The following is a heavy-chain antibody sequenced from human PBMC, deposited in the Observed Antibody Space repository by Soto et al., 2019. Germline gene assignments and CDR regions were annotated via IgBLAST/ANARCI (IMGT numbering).Heavy chain of an antibody. CDR1: GFTFSSYA. CDR2: ISYDGSNK. Sequence: GGSLRLSCAASGFTFSSYAMHWARQAPGKGLEWVAVISYDGSNKYYADSVKGRFTISRDNSKNTLYLQMNSLRAEDTAVYYCASYDILTPNIDYWGQGTLVTVSS. V-gene: IGHV3-30-3*01. CDR3: ASYDILTPNIDY. J-gene: IGHJ4*02. D-gene: IGHD3-9*01.